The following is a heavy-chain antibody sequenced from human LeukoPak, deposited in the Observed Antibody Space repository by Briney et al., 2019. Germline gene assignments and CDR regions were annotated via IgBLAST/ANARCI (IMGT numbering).Heavy chain of an antibody. J-gene: IGHJ4*02. CDR3: ARGKDCYDSSGYLDY. D-gene: IGHD3-22*01. CDR1: EGTFSSYA. CDR2: IIPIFGTA. Sequence: SVQMSSKASEGTFSSYAISWVRQAPRHPLVCMCRIIPIFGTANYAQKIQGRVTITTDESTSTAYIELSSLTSEDRALYYCARGKDCYDSSGYLDYWGQGTLVTVSS. V-gene: IGHV1-69*05.